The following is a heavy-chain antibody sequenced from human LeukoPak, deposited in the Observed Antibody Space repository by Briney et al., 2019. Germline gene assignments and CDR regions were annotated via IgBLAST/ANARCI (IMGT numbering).Heavy chain of an antibody. CDR1: GFTFSSYA. D-gene: IGHD3-10*01. V-gene: IGHV3-23*01. J-gene: IGHJ6*03. Sequence: PGGSLRLSCAASGFTFSSYAMSWVRQAPGKGLEWVSGVSGSGSSTYYADSVKGRFTISRDNSKNTLYLQMNSLRAEDTAVYYCAKGIYDSGSYYSNYYYNMDVWGKGTMVTISS. CDR3: AKGIYDSGSYYSNYYYNMDV. CDR2: VSGSGSST.